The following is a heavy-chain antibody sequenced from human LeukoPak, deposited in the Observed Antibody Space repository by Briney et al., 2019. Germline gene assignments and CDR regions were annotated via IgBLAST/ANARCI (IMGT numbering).Heavy chain of an antibody. CDR2: ISSSGSTI. CDR1: GFTFSSYE. CDR3: AELGITMIGGV. Sequence: GGSLRISCAASGFTFSSYEKKWVRQAPGKGPEGVSYISSSGSTIYYADSVKGRFTISRDNAKNSLYLQMNSLRAEDTAVYYCAELGITMIGGVWGKGTTVTISS. D-gene: IGHD3-10*02. J-gene: IGHJ6*04. V-gene: IGHV3-48*03.